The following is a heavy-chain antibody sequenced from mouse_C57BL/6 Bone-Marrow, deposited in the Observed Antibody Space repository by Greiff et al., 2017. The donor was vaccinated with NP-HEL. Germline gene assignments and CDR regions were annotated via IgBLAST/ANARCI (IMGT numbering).Heavy chain of an antibody. Sequence: QVQLQQPGAELVMPGASVKLSCKASGYTFTSYWMHWVKQRPGQGLEWIGEIDPSDSYTNYNQKFKGKSTLTVDKSSSTAYMQLSSLTSEDSAVYYWAREDLLGAMDYWGQGTSVTVSS. CDR1: GYTFTSYW. CDR2: IDPSDSYT. D-gene: IGHD2-1*01. V-gene: IGHV1-69*01. CDR3: AREDLLGAMDY. J-gene: IGHJ4*01.